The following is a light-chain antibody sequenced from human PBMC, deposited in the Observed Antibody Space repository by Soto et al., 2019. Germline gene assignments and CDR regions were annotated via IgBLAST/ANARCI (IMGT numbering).Light chain of an antibody. CDR1: QSISNW. Sequence: DIQMTQSPSSVSASVVDRVTITGRASQSISNWLAWYQQKPGKAPNLLIYAASTLETGVPSRFSGSGYGTEFTLTIASLQPDDFASYYCQHYNSFSKTFGQGTKVDI. V-gene: IGKV1-5*01. J-gene: IGKJ1*01. CDR3: QHYNSFSKT. CDR2: AAS.